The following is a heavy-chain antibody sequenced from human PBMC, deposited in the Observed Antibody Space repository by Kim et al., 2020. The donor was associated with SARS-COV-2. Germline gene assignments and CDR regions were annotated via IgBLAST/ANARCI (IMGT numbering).Heavy chain of an antibody. CDR3: ARGFVSGDFWSGHVYFDY. CDR1: GGSISSGGYY. V-gene: IGHV4-31*03. D-gene: IGHD3-3*01. CDR2: IYYSGST. J-gene: IGHJ4*02. Sequence: SETLSLTCTVSGGSISSGGYYWSWIRQHPGKGLEWIGYIYYSGSTYYNPSLKSRVTISVDTSKNQFSLKLSSVTAADTAVYYCARGFVSGDFWSGHVYFDYWGQGTLVTVSS.